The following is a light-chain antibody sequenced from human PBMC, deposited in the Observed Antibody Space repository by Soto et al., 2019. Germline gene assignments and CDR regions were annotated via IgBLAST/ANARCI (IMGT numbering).Light chain of an antibody. V-gene: IGKV3-11*01. J-gene: IGKJ5*01. CDR3: QQRSNWPIT. Sequence: EIVVTQSSATLSLSPGERATLSCRTSQSVSSYFAWYQQKPGRAPRLLIYDASSRATGIPARFIGSGSGTDFTLTISSLEPEDFAVYYCQQRSNWPITVGQGTRLEI. CDR1: QSVSSY. CDR2: DAS.